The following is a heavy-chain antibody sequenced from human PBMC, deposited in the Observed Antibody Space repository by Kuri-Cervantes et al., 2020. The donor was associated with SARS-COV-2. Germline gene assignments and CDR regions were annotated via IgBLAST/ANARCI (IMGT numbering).Heavy chain of an antibody. Sequence: GGSLRLSCAASGFTFSNYGMHWVRLAPGKGLEWVAFIRYDGNDKYYADSVKGRFTISRDNSKNTLYLQMNSLRAEDTAVYYCARDSSGGIAVAGNGAFDIWGQGTMITVSS. V-gene: IGHV3-30*02. CDR3: ARDSSGGIAVAGNGAFDI. CDR1: GFTFSNYG. CDR2: IRYDGNDK. J-gene: IGHJ3*02. D-gene: IGHD6-13*01.